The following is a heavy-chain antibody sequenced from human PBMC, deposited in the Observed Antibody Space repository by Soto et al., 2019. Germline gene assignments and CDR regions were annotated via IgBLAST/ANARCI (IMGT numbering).Heavy chain of an antibody. Sequence: QAPLRESGPGLVKPSETLSLTCTVSGDSMSPFYWNWIRQSPVKGLEWFGYIYYSGNTNYNPSLKSRVAISVDTSKNQFYLKLSAVTAADTAVYYCARGVYDYWSGYYAGSGLDVWGQGTTVIVSS. CDR2: IYYSGNT. V-gene: IGHV4-59*13. CDR1: GDSMSPFY. CDR3: ARGVYDYWSGYYAGSGLDV. J-gene: IGHJ6*02. D-gene: IGHD3-3*01.